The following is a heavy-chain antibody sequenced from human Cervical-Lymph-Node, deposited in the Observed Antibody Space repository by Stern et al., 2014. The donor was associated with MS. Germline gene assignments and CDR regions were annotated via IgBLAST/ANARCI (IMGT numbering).Heavy chain of an antibody. V-gene: IGHV4-59*01. CDR1: GGSISSYY. CDR3: ARVDILTGYYIELHFDY. Sequence: QVQLQQSGPGLVKPSETLSLTCTVSGGSISSYYWSWIRQPPGKGLEWIGDIYYRGSTNYNPSLKSRVTISVDTSKNQFSLKLSSVTAADTAVYYCARVDILTGYYIELHFDYWGQGTLVTVSS. CDR2: IYYRGST. J-gene: IGHJ4*02. D-gene: IGHD3-9*01.